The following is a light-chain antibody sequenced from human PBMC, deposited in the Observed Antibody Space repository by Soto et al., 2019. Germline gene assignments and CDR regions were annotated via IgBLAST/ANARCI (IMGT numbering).Light chain of an antibody. CDR1: QSVSSY. CDR2: DAS. CDR3: QQRSNWPPRYT. V-gene: IGKV3-11*01. Sequence: EIVMTRSPATLSVSPGERATLSCRASQSVSSYLAWYQQKPGQAPRLLIYDASNRATGIPARFSGSGSGTDFTLTISSLEPEDFAVYYCQQRSNWPPRYTFGQGTKLEIK. J-gene: IGKJ2*01.